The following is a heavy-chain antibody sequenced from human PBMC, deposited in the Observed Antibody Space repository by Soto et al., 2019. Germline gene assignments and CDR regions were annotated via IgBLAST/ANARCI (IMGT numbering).Heavy chain of an antibody. V-gene: IGHV5-51*01. CDR2: IYPGDSDT. D-gene: IGHD3-16*01. J-gene: IGHJ4*02. Sequence: GESLKISCKGSGYSFTSDWIAWVRQMPGKGLEYMGIIYPGDSDTRYSPSFQGQVTISADKSTSTAYVQWSSLKASDTAIYYCARRATYYHYFDYWGQGTLVTSPQ. CDR1: GYSFTSDW. CDR3: ARRATYYHYFDY.